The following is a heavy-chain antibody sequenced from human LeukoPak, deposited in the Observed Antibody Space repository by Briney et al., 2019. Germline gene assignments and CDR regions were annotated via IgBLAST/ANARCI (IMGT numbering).Heavy chain of an antibody. Sequence: GASVKVSCKVSGYTLTELSMHWVRQAPGKGLEWMGGFDPEDGETIYAQTFQGRVTMTEDTSTDTAYMELSSLRSEDTAVYYCATGIDCSGGSCYAGINWFDPWGQGTLVTVSS. CDR2: FDPEDGET. CDR1: GYTLTELS. CDR3: ATGIDCSGGSCYAGINWFDP. D-gene: IGHD2-15*01. V-gene: IGHV1-24*01. J-gene: IGHJ5*02.